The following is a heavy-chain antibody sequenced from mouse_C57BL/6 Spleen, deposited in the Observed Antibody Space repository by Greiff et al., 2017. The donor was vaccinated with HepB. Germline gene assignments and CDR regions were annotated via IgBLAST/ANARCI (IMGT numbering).Heavy chain of an antibody. CDR1: GYTFTSYT. CDR2: INPSSGYT. D-gene: IGHD2-2*01. J-gene: IGHJ3*01. V-gene: IGHV1-4*01. CDR3: ARSADYYGYEGFAC. Sequence: VQLQQSGADLARPGASVKMSCKASGYTFTSYTMHWVIPRPGLGLEWIGYINPSSGYTKYNQKFKDKATLTADKSSSTALMQLSSLTTEDSAVCYCARSADYYGYEGFACWGRGTLVTVSA.